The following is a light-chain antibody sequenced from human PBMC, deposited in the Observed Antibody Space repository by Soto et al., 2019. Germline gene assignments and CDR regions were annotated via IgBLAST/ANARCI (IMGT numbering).Light chain of an antibody. CDR3: QQDTEWPLT. V-gene: IGKV3D-20*02. Sequence: VVMTHYPATRSVSPLERATLSCISSQSVTSNYLAWYQQKPGQAPRLLIYGISNRATGVPDRFSGSGSGTDFTLTISRLEPEDFAVYYCQQDTEWPLTFGQGTKVEIK. J-gene: IGKJ1*01. CDR1: QSVTSNY. CDR2: GIS.